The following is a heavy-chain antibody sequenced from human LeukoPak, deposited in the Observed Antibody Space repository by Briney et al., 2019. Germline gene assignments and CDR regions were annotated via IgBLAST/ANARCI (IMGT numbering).Heavy chain of an antibody. V-gene: IGHV4-59*01. D-gene: IGHD3-22*01. J-gene: IGHJ3*02. CDR3: ARGNYDSRGYSNAFDI. CDR2: ISYSGST. Sequence: PSETLSLTCTVSGGSISSYHWSWIRQPPGKRLEWIGYISYSGSTNSNPSLKSRVTISVDTSKNQFSLKLSSATAADTAVYYCARGNYDSRGYSNAFDIWGQGAMVTVSS. CDR1: GGSISSYH.